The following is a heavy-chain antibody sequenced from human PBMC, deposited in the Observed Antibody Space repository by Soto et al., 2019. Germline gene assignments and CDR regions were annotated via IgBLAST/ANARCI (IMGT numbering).Heavy chain of an antibody. D-gene: IGHD3-10*01. CDR1: CGSINSYF. Sequence: PSETLSLTCTASCGSINSYFWSWIRQSPGKGLEWIGHIYYSGSTSYSPSLKSRVSISVDTSKNQFSLEVHSVTAADTAVYYCARAGTNMVQFDYWGQGTLVTVSS. CDR3: ARAGTNMVQFDY. V-gene: IGHV4-59*01. J-gene: IGHJ4*02. CDR2: IYYSGST.